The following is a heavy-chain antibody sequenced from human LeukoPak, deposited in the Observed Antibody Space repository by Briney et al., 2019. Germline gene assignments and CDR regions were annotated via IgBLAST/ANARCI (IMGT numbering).Heavy chain of an antibody. J-gene: IGHJ5*02. CDR1: GFNFRAYW. D-gene: IGHD3-10*01. V-gene: IGHV3-23*01. CDR3: AKDPASITTLPGWFDP. CDR2: ISSSGLRT. Sequence: PGGSLRLSCTTSGFNFRAYWMGWVRQAPGKGLEWVSAISSSGLRTYYAASVKGRFTISRDNSNNTLYLRMNDLRAEDTAVYYCAKDPASITTLPGWFDPWGLGTLVTVSS.